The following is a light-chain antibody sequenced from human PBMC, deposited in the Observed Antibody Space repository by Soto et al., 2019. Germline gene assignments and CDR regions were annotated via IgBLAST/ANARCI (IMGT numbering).Light chain of an antibody. CDR3: CSYAGSSTFNVV. CDR1: SSDVGSYNL. Sequence: QSVLTQPASVSGSPGQSITISCTGTSSDVGSYNLVSWYQQHPGKAPQLMIYEGSKRPSGVSNRFSGSKSGNTASLTISGLQAEDEANYYCCSYAGSSTFNVVFGGGTKLTAL. CDR2: EGS. V-gene: IGLV2-23*03. J-gene: IGLJ2*01.